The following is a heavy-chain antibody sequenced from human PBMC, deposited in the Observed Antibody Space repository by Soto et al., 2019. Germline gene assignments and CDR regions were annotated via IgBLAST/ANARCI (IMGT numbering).Heavy chain of an antibody. J-gene: IGHJ4*02. CDR3: SRAVGGFTYGYPDY. Sequence: GSGPTLVNPTQTPTLTCTFSGFSLSTTGMCVSWIRQPPGKALEWLALIDWADDKYYSTSLKTRLTISKDTSKNQVVLTMTNVEPVDTATYFCSRAVGGFTYGYPDYWGQGTLVTVSS. CDR1: GFSLSTTGMC. D-gene: IGHD5-18*01. CDR2: IDWADDK. V-gene: IGHV2-70*01.